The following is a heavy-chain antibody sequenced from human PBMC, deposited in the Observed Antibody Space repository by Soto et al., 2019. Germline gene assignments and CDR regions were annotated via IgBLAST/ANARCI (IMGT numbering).Heavy chain of an antibody. D-gene: IGHD6-19*01. CDR2: ISLSSANI. Sequence: PGGSLRLSCAASGFSLYNYAMDWVRQAPGQGLEWVSYISLSSANIHYADSVRGRFTVSRDNAKNSLYLQMNSLRAEDTAVYYCAKGGRQWLVTSDFNYWGQGALVTVSS. V-gene: IGHV3-48*01. J-gene: IGHJ4*02. CDR3: AKGGRQWLVTSDFNY. CDR1: GFSLYNYA.